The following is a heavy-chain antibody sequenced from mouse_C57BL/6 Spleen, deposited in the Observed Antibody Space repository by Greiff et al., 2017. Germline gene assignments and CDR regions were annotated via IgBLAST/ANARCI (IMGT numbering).Heavy chain of an antibody. V-gene: IGHV1-69*01. CDR1: GYTFTSYW. D-gene: IGHD2-1*01. J-gene: IGHJ4*01. CDR2: IDPSDSYT. Sequence: QVQLQQPGAELVMPGASVKLSCKASGYTFTSYWMHWVKQRPGQGLEWIGEIDPSDSYTNYNQKFKGKSTLTVYNSSSTAYMQLSSLTSEDSAVYNCAIWGNGSIDYWGQGTSVTVSS. CDR3: AIWGNGSIDY.